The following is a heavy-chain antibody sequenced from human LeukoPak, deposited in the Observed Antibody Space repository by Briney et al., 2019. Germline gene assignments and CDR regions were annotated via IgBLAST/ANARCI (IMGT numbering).Heavy chain of an antibody. CDR1: GFTFSSYA. V-gene: IGHV3-30*14. J-gene: IGHJ4*02. D-gene: IGHD4-17*01. CDR3: ARESFGDYYFDY. Sequence: PGGSLRLSCAASGFTFSSYAMHWVRQAPGKGLEWVAVISYDGSNKYYADSVKGRFTISRDNSKNTLYLQMNSLRVEDTAVYSCARESFGDYYFDYWGQGTLVTVSS. CDR2: ISYDGSNK.